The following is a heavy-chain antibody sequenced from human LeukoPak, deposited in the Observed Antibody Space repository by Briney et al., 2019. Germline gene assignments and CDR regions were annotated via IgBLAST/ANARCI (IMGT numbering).Heavy chain of an antibody. Sequence: ASVKVSCKASGYTFTSYYMHWVRQAPGQGLEWMGIINPSGGSTSYAQKFQGRVTMTRDTSTSTVYMELSSLRSEDTAVYYCARDSSLGIYGSGSPSSYWGQGTLVTVSS. V-gene: IGHV1-46*01. CDR1: GYTFTSYY. CDR2: INPSGGST. J-gene: IGHJ4*02. CDR3: ARDSSLGIYGSGSPSSY. D-gene: IGHD3-10*01.